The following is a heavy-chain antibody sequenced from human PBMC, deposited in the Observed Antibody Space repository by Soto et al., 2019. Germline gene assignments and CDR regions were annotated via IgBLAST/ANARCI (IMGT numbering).Heavy chain of an antibody. D-gene: IGHD1-26*01. J-gene: IGHJ4*02. CDR3: ASLAGAKEGFDY. CDR2: TTNKANSYTT. CDR1: GFILTYHY. Sequence: EVQLVESGGGLVQPGGSLRLSCAASGFILTYHYMDWVRQAPGKGLEWVGRTTNKANSYTTEYAASVKGRFTISRDDSQNSLYLQMNSLKTEDTAVYYCASLAGAKEGFDYWGQGSLVTVSS. V-gene: IGHV3-72*01.